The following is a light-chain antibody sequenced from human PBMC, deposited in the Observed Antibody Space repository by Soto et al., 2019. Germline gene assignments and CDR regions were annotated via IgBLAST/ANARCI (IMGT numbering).Light chain of an antibody. V-gene: IGLV2-14*01. Sequence: AGMPKPDSVSVSPLQSITISCTGAITDIGAYNYVSWYQQHPGKAPKLLIYGVSSRPSGVSNRFSGSKSGNAAYLTTSGLQADDEAEYYCCSYTSSTTTYVF. CDR3: CSYTSSTTTYV. CDR2: GVS. J-gene: IGLJ1*01. CDR1: ITDIGAYNY.